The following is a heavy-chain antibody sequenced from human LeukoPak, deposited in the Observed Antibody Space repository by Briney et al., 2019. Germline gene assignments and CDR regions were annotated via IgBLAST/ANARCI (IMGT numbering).Heavy chain of an antibody. V-gene: IGHV3-53*04. CDR3: ARGGYSGYDRDAFDI. Sequence: PGGSLRLSCAASGFTFSAYALHWVRQAPGKGLEWVSVIYSDDSTYYADSVKGRFTISRHNSKNTLYLQMNSLRAEDTAVYYCARGGYSGYDRDAFDIWGQGTMVTVSS. CDR2: IYSDDST. CDR1: GFTFSAYA. D-gene: IGHD5-12*01. J-gene: IGHJ3*02.